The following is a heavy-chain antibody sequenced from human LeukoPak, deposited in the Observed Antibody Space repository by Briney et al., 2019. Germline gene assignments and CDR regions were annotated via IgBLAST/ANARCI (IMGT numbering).Heavy chain of an antibody. J-gene: IGHJ4*02. CDR3: ARDVGEYCSSTSCYAYYFDY. CDR2: ISSSSSYI. CDR1: GFTFRNYW. V-gene: IGHV3-21*01. Sequence: GGSLRLSCAASGFTFRNYWMDWVRQAPGKGLEWVSSISSSSSYIYYADSVKGRFTISRDNAKNSLYLQMNSLRAEDTAVYYCARDVGEYCSSTSCYAYYFDYWGQGTLVTVSS. D-gene: IGHD2-2*01.